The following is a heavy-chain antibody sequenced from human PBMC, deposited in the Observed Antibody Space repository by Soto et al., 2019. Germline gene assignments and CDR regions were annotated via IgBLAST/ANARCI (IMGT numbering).Heavy chain of an antibody. Sequence: QITLKESGPTLVKPTQTLTLTCTFSGFSLTTSAVGVGWIRQPPGKALEWLALLYWDDDNQYSPSLRNRLTLTKDTSKNQVVLTMTNMDTVDTATYYCAHGSGWLFDYWGQGTLVTVSS. D-gene: IGHD6-19*01. J-gene: IGHJ4*02. V-gene: IGHV2-5*02. CDR1: GFSLTTSAVG. CDR2: LYWDDDN. CDR3: AHGSGWLFDY.